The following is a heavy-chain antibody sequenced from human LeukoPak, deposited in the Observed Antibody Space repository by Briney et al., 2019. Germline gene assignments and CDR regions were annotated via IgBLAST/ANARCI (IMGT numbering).Heavy chain of an antibody. V-gene: IGHV3-53*01. J-gene: IGHJ3*02. CDR2: TYSDSST. CDR3: VRKNRDFNAAFDI. CDR1: GFTVSNNY. Sequence: GESLRLSCAASGFTVSNNYMSWVRRAPGKGLEWVSITYSDSSTNYADSVKGRFTISRDTSQNTLSLQMNSLRAEDTAVYYCVRKNRDFNAAFDIWGQGTVVTVSS. D-gene: IGHD2-21*02.